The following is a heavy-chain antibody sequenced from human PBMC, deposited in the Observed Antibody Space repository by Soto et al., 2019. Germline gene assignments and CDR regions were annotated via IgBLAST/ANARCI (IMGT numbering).Heavy chain of an antibody. CDR2: ISRDGRTT. V-gene: IGHV3-30*03. Sequence: QVQLVESEGGVVQPARSLILSCAVSGFTVSSYGMHWVRQAPGKGLEWVAVISRDGRTTFYADSVKGRFTISRDNSRNTLFLEMNSLRGDDMAVYYCTGEVASGYWGQGTLVTVSS. CDR3: TGEVASGY. D-gene: IGHD2-8*02. J-gene: IGHJ4*02. CDR1: GFTVSSYG.